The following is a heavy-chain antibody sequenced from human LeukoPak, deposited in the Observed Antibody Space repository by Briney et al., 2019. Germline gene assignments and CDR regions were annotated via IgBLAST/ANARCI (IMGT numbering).Heavy chain of an antibody. J-gene: IGHJ4*02. V-gene: IGHV3-30*18. CDR1: GFTFSSYG. Sequence: PGRSLRLSCAASGFTFSSYGMHWVRQAPGKGLEWVAVISYDGSNKYYADSVKGRFTISRDNSKNTLYLQMNSLRAEDTAVYYCAKGQEGQQLEPGLDYWGQGTLVTVSS. CDR3: AKGQEGQQLEPGLDY. CDR2: ISYDGSNK. D-gene: IGHD6-13*01.